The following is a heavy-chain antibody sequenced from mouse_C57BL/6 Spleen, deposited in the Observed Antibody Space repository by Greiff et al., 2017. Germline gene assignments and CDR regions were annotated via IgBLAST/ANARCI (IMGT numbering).Heavy chain of an antibody. J-gene: IGHJ3*01. V-gene: IGHV1-64*01. CDR1: GYTFTSYW. CDR2: IHPNSGST. CDR3: ARLYYDYDGFAY. D-gene: IGHD2-4*01. Sequence: QVQLQQPGAELVKPGASVKLSCKASGYTFTSYWMHWVKQRPGQGLEWIGMIHPNSGSTNYNEKFKSKATLTVDKSSSPAYMQLSSLTSEDSAVYYCARLYYDYDGFAYWGQGTMVTVSA.